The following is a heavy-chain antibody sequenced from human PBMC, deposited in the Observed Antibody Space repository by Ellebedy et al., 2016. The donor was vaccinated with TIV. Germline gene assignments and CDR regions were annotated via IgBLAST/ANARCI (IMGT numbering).Heavy chain of an antibody. V-gene: IGHV1-2*04. Sequence: AASVKVSCKASGYTFTDYYIHWVRQAPGQGLEWMGWINPNSSGTNYAQRFQGWVTMTRDTSISTAYMELRSLRSDDTAVFYCAKSGLFGELLYLDYWGQGTLVTVSS. CDR2: INPNSSGT. J-gene: IGHJ4*02. D-gene: IGHD3-10*02. CDR3: AKSGLFGELLYLDY. CDR1: GYTFTDYY.